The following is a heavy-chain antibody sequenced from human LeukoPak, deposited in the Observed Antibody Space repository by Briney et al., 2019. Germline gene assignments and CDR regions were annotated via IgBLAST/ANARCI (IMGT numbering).Heavy chain of an antibody. CDR3: ARGSLAAGDIYYGMDV. CDR2: IIPILGIA. V-gene: IGHV1-69*04. CDR1: GGTFSSYA. J-gene: IGHJ6*02. D-gene: IGHD6-13*01. Sequence: SVKVSCKASGGTFSSYAISWVRQAPGQGLEWMGRIIPILGIANYAQKFQGRVTITADKSTSTAYMELSSLRSEDTAVYYCARGSLAAGDIYYGMDVWGQGTTVTVSS.